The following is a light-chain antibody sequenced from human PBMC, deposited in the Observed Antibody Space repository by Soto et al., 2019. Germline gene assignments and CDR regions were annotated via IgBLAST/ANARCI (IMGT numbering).Light chain of an antibody. Sequence: IQLTQSPSSLSASVGDSVPITCRASQGVSRYLSWYQQKPGRAPILLISAASTLQSGVPASFSGSGSGTDFTLSITRLQPEDFATYYCQQLNTSPVTFGGGTNVEIK. J-gene: IGKJ4*01. V-gene: IGKV1-9*01. CDR1: QGVSRY. CDR3: QQLNTSPVT. CDR2: AAS.